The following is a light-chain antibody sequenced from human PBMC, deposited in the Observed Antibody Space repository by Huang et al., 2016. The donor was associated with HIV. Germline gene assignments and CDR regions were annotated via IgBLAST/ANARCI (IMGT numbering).Light chain of an antibody. CDR1: QNVFYSSNTKNY. CDR2: WAS. CDR3: HQYYSTPQT. J-gene: IGKJ1*01. Sequence: DIVLTQSLNSLALSLGERAAINCTSSQNVFYSSNTKNYLSWYQVKSGQPTKMLIYWASTRESGVPDRFSGRGSGTEFTLTISNLQAEDVAVYYCHQYYSTPQTFGQGTKV. V-gene: IGKV4-1*01.